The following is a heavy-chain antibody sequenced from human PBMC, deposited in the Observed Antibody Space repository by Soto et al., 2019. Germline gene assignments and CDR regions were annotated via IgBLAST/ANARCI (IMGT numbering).Heavy chain of an antibody. J-gene: IGHJ4*02. Sequence: HPGGSLRLSCAASGFTFSSYAMSWVRQAPGKGLEWVSAISGSGGSTYYADSVKGRFTISRDNSKNTLYLQMNSLRAEDTAVYYCAKGNSVAGNFFDYWGQGTLVTVSS. D-gene: IGHD6-19*01. CDR3: AKGNSVAGNFFDY. CDR1: GFTFSSYA. V-gene: IGHV3-23*01. CDR2: ISGSGGST.